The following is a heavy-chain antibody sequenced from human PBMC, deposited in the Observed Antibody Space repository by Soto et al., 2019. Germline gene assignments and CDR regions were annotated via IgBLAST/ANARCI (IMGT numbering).Heavy chain of an antibody. J-gene: IGHJ5*02. CDR1: GYSISSSNW. CDR2: IYYSGTT. Sequence: SETLSLTCAVSGYSISSSNWWGWIRQPPGKGLEWIGYIYYSGTTYYNPSLKSRVTMSVDTSKNQFSLKLTSVTAVDTAVYYCARASTVTTRGSRNNWFDPWGQGTLVT. CDR3: ARASTVTTRGSRNNWFDP. V-gene: IGHV4-28*03. D-gene: IGHD4-17*01.